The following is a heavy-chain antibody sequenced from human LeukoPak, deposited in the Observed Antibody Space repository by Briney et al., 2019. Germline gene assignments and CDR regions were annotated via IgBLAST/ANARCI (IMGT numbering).Heavy chain of an antibody. J-gene: IGHJ5*02. V-gene: IGHV3-21*01. Sequence: GGSLRLSCAASGFTFSSYSMNWVRQAPGKGLEWVSSISSSSSSYIYYADSVKGRFTISRDNAKNSLYLQMNSLRAEDTAVYYCARREAYSSGWYFWFDPWGQGTLVTVSS. CDR2: ISSSSSSYI. CDR3: ARREAYSSGWYFWFDP. D-gene: IGHD6-19*01. CDR1: GFTFSSYS.